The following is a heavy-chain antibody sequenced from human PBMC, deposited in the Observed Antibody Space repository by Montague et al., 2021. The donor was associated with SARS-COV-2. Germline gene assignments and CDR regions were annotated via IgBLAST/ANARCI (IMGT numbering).Heavy chain of an antibody. D-gene: IGHD2-8*01. CDR3: ATNKYCTLHDCLHGRHYFDH. J-gene: IGHJ4*02. CDR2: ISSSGATI. Sequence: SLRLSCAASGFDFFNFDMAWVRQAPGRGLEWISDISSSGATILYADSLKGRFTISRDNIQKSLYLQMNSLRAEDTAVYYCATNKYCTLHDCLHGRHYFDHWGQGPWSPSPQ. CDR1: GFDFFNFD. V-gene: IGHV3-48*03.